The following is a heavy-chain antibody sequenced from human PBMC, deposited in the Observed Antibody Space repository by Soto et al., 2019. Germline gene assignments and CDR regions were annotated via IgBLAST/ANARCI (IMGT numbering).Heavy chain of an antibody. Sequence: VASVKVSCKASGYTFTSYYMHWVRQAPGQGLEWMGIINPSGGSTSYAQKFQGRVTMTRDTSTSTVYMELSSLRSEDTAVYYCARELMMSITMIVVVNDAFDIWGQGTMVT. CDR1: GYTFTSYY. J-gene: IGHJ3*02. D-gene: IGHD3-22*01. CDR3: ARELMMSITMIVVVNDAFDI. V-gene: IGHV1-46*03. CDR2: INPSGGST.